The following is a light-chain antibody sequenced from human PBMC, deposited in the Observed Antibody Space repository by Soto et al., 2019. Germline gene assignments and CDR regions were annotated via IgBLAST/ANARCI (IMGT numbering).Light chain of an antibody. CDR2: DAS. J-gene: IGKJ1*01. V-gene: IGKV1-5*01. Sequence: DIQMTQSPSTLSASVGDRVTITCRASRSINTWLAWYQQKPGQAPKLLISDASDLERGVSSRFSGSGSGTEFTLTISSLQPADSATYYCQQYDSYSWTFGPGTKVEIK. CDR3: QQYDSYSWT. CDR1: RSINTW.